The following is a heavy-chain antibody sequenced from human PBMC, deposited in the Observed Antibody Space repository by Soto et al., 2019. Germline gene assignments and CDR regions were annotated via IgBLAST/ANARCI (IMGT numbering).Heavy chain of an antibody. CDR3: ARVFRYSLDY. D-gene: IGHD5-18*01. Sequence: EVQLVESGGGLVQPGGSLRLSCAASGFTFSDYWMHWVRQAPGKGLVWVARINSDGSSTSYADSVKGRFTISRDNAKNTMYLQINSLRAEDTAVYYCARVFRYSLDYWGQGTLVTVSS. J-gene: IGHJ4*02. V-gene: IGHV3-74*01. CDR1: GFTFSDYW. CDR2: INSDGSST.